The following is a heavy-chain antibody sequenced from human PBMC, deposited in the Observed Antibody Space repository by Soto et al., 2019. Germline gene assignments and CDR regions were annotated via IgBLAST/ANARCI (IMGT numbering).Heavy chain of an antibody. V-gene: IGHV1-24*01. J-gene: IGHJ4*02. CDR1: GYTLTELS. CDR3: ATVHYGDYIFDY. Sequence: GASVKVSCKVSGYTLTELSMHWVRQAPGKGLEWMGGFDPEDGETIYAQKFQGRVTMTEDTSTDTAYMELSSLRSEDTAVYYCATVHYGDYIFDYWGQGTLVTVSS. CDR2: FDPEDGET. D-gene: IGHD4-17*01.